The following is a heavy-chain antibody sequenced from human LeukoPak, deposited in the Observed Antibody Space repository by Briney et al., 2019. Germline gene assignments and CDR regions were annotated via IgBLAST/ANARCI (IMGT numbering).Heavy chain of an antibody. J-gene: IGHJ4*02. D-gene: IGHD4-17*01. V-gene: IGHV1-2*02. CDR2: INPNSGGT. CDR1: GYTFTSYG. Sequence: ASVKVSCKASGYTFTSYGISWVRQAPGQGLEWMGWINPNSGGTNYAQKFQGRVTMTRDTSISTAYMELSRLRSDDTAVYYCARKTQARYGDYRDWGQGTLVTVSS. CDR3: ARKTQARYGDYRD.